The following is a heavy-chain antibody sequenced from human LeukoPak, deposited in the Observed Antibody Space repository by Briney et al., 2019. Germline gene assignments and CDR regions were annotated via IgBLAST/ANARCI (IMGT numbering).Heavy chain of an antibody. CDR1: GFTFNDHG. J-gene: IGHJ4*02. V-gene: IGHV3-30*02. CDR3: AKDKGKNSFDY. Sequence: GGSLRLSCVASGFTFNDHGMHWVRQAPGKGLEGVTFIWHDGSNKYYAESVKGRFTVSRDNSRNTVYLQMNNLRVEDTAVYYCAKDKGKNSFDYWGQGTLVTVSS. D-gene: IGHD4-23*01. CDR2: IWHDGSNK.